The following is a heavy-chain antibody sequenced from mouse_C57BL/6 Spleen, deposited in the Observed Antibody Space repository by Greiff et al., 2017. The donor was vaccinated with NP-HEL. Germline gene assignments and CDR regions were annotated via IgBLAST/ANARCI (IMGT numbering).Heavy chain of an antibody. Sequence: EVQLQQSGPELVKPGDSVKISCKASGYSFTGYFMNWVMQSHGKSLEWIGRINPYNGDTFYNPKFKGKATLTVDKSSSTAHMELRSLTSEDSAVYYCAKNYGSSLYAMDYWGQGTSVTVSS. J-gene: IGHJ4*01. CDR1: GYSFTGYF. V-gene: IGHV1-20*01. CDR2: INPYNGDT. D-gene: IGHD1-1*01. CDR3: AKNYGSSLYAMDY.